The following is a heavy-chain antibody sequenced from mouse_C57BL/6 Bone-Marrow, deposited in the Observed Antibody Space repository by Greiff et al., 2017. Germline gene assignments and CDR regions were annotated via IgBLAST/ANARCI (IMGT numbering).Heavy chain of an antibody. J-gene: IGHJ4*01. CDR1: GFTFSDYG. D-gene: IGHD1-1*01. Sequence: VQLKESGGGLVKPGGSLKLSCAASGFTFSDYGMHWVRQAPEKGLEWVAYISSGSSTIYYADTVKGRFTISRDNAKNTLFLQMTSLRSEDTAMYYCARPGSEVDYWGQGTSVTVSS. CDR2: ISSGSSTI. CDR3: ARPGSEVDY. V-gene: IGHV5-17*01.